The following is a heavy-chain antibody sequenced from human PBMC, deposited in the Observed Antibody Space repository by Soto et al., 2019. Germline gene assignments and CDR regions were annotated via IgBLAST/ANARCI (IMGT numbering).Heavy chain of an antibody. D-gene: IGHD5-12*01. CDR3: ARGRWLRSSFDY. CDR1: GGSFSGYY. CDR2: INHSGST. Sequence: SETLSLTCAVYGGSFSGYYWSWIRQPPGKGLEWIGEINHSGSTNYNPSLKSRVTISVDTSKNQFSLKLSSVTAADTAAYSCARGRWLRSSFDYWGQGILVTVGS. J-gene: IGHJ4*02. V-gene: IGHV4-34*01.